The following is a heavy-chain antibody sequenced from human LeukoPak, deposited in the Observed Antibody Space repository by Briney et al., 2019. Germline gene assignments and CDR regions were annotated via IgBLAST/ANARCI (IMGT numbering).Heavy chain of an antibody. CDR2: ISAYNGNT. CDR1: GYTFTSYG. V-gene: IGHV1-18*01. D-gene: IGHD6-6*01. CDR3: ASLGSYEYNAFDI. Sequence: ASVRVSCKASGYTFTSYGISWVRQAPGQGLEWMGWISAYNGNTNYAQRLQGRVTMTTDTSTSTAYMELRSLRSDDTAVYYCASLGSYEYNAFDIWGQGTMVSVSS. J-gene: IGHJ3*02.